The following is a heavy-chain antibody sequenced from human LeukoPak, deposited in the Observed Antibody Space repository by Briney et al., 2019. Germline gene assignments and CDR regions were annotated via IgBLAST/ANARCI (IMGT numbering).Heavy chain of an antibody. Sequence: ASVKVSCKASGYTFTGYYMHWVRQAPGKGLEWMGRFDPDDGETIYAQKFQGRVTMTEDTSTDTAYMELSSLRSEDTAVYYCATDKVDTSTGNPTTLGYWGQGTLVTVSS. D-gene: IGHD5-18*01. CDR1: GYTFTGYY. CDR3: ATDKVDTSTGNPTTLGY. CDR2: FDPDDGET. J-gene: IGHJ4*02. V-gene: IGHV1-24*01.